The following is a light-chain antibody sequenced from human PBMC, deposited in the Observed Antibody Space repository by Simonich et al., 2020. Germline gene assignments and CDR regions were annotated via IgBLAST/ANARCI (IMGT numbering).Light chain of an antibody. CDR2: EGS. Sequence: SALTQPASVSGSPGQSITISCTGTSSAVGSYNLVSWYQNHPGKAPKLMIYEGSKRPSGVSKRFSGSKSGNTASLTISGLQAEDEADYYCCSYAGSSTWVFGGGTKLTVL. CDR3: CSYAGSSTWV. V-gene: IGLV2-23*01. CDR1: SSAVGSYNL. J-gene: IGLJ3*02.